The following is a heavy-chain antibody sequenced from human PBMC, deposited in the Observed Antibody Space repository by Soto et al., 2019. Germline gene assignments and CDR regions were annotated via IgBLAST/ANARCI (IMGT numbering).Heavy chain of an antibody. D-gene: IGHD3-10*01. J-gene: IGHJ4*02. Sequence: PGESLKIGCKGSGYNFGGYWSSWVRQTPGKGLEWMGRIDPTDSSSNYNPPFEGHVTVSAEKSISTAYLEWSSLKTSDTAIYYCARHGAYTFSENFDFWGQGTLVTVSS. CDR3: ARHGAYTFSENFDF. V-gene: IGHV5-10-1*01. CDR2: IDPTDSSS. CDR1: GYNFGGYW.